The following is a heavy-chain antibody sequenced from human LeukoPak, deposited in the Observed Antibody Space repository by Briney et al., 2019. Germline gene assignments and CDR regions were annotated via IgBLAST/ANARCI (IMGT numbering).Heavy chain of an antibody. Sequence: SVKVSCKPFQGMLSSYAISWVRQAPGQGLEWMGGIIPIFGTANYAQKFQGRVTITADKSTSPASIELSSLRSDDTAVDYFARARGYFYASGTYYLPNRKDAWSQGTLVTVSS. CDR2: IIPIFGTA. CDR1: QGMLSSYA. CDR3: ARARGYFYASGTYYLPNRKDA. D-gene: IGHD3-10*01. J-gene: IGHJ5*01. V-gene: IGHV1-69*06.